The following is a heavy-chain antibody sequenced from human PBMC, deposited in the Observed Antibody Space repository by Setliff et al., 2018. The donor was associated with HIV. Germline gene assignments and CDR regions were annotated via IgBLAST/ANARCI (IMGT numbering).Heavy chain of an antibody. CDR2: IYSDGRT. Sequence: GALRLSCAAFGFPVSDNYMTWVRQAPGKGLEWVSVIYSDGRTFYAGSVKGRFTISRDDSKNTVYLQMLSLRVDDTAVYYCAKGVKWPDPWGQGILVTVCS. D-gene: IGHD2-8*01. CDR1: GFPVSDNY. CDR3: AKGVKWPDP. J-gene: IGHJ5*02. V-gene: IGHV3-53*01.